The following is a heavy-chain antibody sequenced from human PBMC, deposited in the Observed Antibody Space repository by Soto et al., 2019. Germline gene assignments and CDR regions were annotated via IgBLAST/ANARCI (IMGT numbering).Heavy chain of an antibody. J-gene: IGHJ6*02. Sequence: SQTLSLTCAISGDSVSSNSAAWNWIRQSPSRGLEWLGRTYYRSKWYNDYAVSVKSRITINPDTSKNQFSLQLNSVTPEDTAVYYCARDDNRGYCSSTSCRYYYYGMDVWGQGTTVTVSS. CDR1: GDSVSSNSAA. CDR2: TYYRSKWYN. V-gene: IGHV6-1*01. CDR3: ARDDNRGYCSSTSCRYYYYGMDV. D-gene: IGHD2-2*01.